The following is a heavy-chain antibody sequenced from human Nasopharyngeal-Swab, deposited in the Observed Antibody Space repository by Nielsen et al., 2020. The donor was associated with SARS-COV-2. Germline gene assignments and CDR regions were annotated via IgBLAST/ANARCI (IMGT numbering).Heavy chain of an antibody. D-gene: IGHD2-15*01. CDR1: GFTFTSYA. CDR3: ARERTDCSGGSCYSYGMDV. V-gene: IGHV3-30*04. Sequence: GESLKISCAASGFTFTSYAMHWVRQAPGKGLEWVAVISYDGSSSYYADSVKGRFIISRDNSKNTLYLRMNSLRAEDTAVYYCARERTDCSGGSCYSYGMDVWGQGTTVTVSS. J-gene: IGHJ6*02. CDR2: ISYDGSSS.